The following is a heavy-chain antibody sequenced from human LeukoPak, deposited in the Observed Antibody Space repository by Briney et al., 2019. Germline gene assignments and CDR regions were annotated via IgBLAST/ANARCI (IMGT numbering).Heavy chain of an antibody. D-gene: IGHD5-12*01. CDR2: VSWDGGSV. Sequence: GGSLRLSCAASGFSFDDYSMHWVRQPPGKGLEWVSLVSWDGGSVYYADCVRGRFTISRDNRKDSLFLQMKSLKSDDSGLYFCARDRGGNSAGFDSWGQGTLVTVSS. V-gene: IGHV3-43*01. CDR3: ARDRGGNSAGFDS. J-gene: IGHJ4*02. CDR1: GFSFDDYS.